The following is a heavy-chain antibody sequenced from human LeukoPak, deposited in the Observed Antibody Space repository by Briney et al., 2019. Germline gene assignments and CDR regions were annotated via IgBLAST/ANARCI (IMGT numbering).Heavy chain of an antibody. Sequence: SETLSLTCTVSAGSISSYYWSWIRQPPGKGLEWIGYIYYSGTTNYKPSLKSRVTISVDTSKNQFSLKLSSVTAADTAVYYCARLKYYYDSSGYRAEYFQHWGQGTLVTVSS. V-gene: IGHV4-59*01. CDR2: IYYSGTT. D-gene: IGHD3-22*01. J-gene: IGHJ1*01. CDR1: AGSISSYY. CDR3: ARLKYYYDSSGYRAEYFQH.